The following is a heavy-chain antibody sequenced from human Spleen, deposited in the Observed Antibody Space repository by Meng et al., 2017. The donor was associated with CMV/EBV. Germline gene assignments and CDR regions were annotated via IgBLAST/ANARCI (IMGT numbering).Heavy chain of an antibody. D-gene: IGHD1-26*01. Sequence: GGSLRLSCAASGFTFRNFGMHWVRQAPGKGLEWVAVIWGDGSEKYYSDSVKGRFTISRDNPKNTLYLQMNSLRPEDTAVYFCAKGGSGSYDWFDPWGQGTLVTVSS. V-gene: IGHV3-33*03. CDR3: AKGGSGSYDWFDP. CDR2: IWGDGSEK. J-gene: IGHJ5*02. CDR1: GFTFRNFG.